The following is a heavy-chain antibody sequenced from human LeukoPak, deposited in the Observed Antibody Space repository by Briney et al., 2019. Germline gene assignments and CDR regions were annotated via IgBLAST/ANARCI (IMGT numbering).Heavy chain of an antibody. Sequence: GGSLRLSCAASGFTFSSYSMNWVRQAPGKGLVWVSRINTDGSSTSYADSVKGRFTISRDNAKNTLYLQMNSLRAEDTAVYYCAAGDSYYYDSSGYYFYWGQGTLVTVSS. D-gene: IGHD3-22*01. CDR1: GFTFSSYS. V-gene: IGHV3-74*01. CDR2: INTDGSST. J-gene: IGHJ4*02. CDR3: AAGDSYYYDSSGYYFY.